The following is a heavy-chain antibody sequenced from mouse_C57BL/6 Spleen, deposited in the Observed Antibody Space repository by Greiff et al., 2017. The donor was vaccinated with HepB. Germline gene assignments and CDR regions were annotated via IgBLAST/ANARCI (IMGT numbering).Heavy chain of an antibody. CDR3: ARPDGYSGWYFDV. J-gene: IGHJ1*03. V-gene: IGHV1-53*01. CDR1: GYTFTSYW. Sequence: VQLQQSGAELVKPGASVKLSCKASGYTFTSYWMHWVKQRPGQGLEWIGNINPSNGGTNYNEKFKSKATLTVDKSSSTAYMQLSSLTSEDSAVYYCARPDGYSGWYFDVWGTGTTVTVSS. D-gene: IGHD2-3*01. CDR2: INPSNGGT.